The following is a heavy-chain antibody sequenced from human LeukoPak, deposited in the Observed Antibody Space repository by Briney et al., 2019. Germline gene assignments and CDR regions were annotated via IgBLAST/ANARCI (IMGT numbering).Heavy chain of an antibody. CDR2: ISWNSGSI. CDR3: AKDTGLYDFWSYYGMDV. CDR1: GFTFDDYA. V-gene: IGHV3-9*01. J-gene: IGHJ6*02. D-gene: IGHD3-3*01. Sequence: GRSLRLSCAASGFTFDDYAMHWVRQAPGKGLEWVSGISWNSGSIGYADSVKGRFTISRDNAKNSLYLQTNSLRAEDTALYYCAKDTGLYDFWSYYGMDVWGQGTTVTVSS.